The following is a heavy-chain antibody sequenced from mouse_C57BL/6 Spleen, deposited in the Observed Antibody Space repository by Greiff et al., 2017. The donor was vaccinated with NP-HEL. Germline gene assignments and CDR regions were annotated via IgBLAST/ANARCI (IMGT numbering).Heavy chain of an antibody. Sequence: QVQLQQPGAELVKPGASVKLSCKASGYTFTSYWMHWVKQRPGQGLEWIGMIHPNSGSTNYNEKFKSKATLTVDKSSSTAYMQLSSLTSEDSAVYYCARRRDYYGSSSFDYWGQGTTLTVSS. D-gene: IGHD1-1*01. J-gene: IGHJ2*01. V-gene: IGHV1-64*01. CDR2: IHPNSGST. CDR3: ARRRDYYGSSSFDY. CDR1: GYTFTSYW.